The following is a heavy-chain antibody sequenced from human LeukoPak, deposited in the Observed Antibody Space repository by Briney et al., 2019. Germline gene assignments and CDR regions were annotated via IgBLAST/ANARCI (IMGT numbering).Heavy chain of an antibody. CDR2: INPNSGGT. CDR3: ASHQSPYYYDSSGYYFAY. J-gene: IGHJ4*02. CDR1: GYTFTGYY. D-gene: IGHD3-22*01. V-gene: IGHV1-2*02. Sequence: ASVKVSCKASGYTFTGYYMHWVRQAPGQALEWMGWINPNSGGTNYAQKLQGRVTMTRDTSISTAYMELSRLRYDDTAVYYCASHQSPYYYDSSGYYFAYCGEGPLVTVSS.